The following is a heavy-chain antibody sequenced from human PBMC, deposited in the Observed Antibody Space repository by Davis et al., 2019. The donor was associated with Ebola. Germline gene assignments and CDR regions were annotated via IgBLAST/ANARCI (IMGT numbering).Heavy chain of an antibody. D-gene: IGHD6-6*01. CDR3: ARGGIAAQTAHYYYGMDV. CDR2: INPSGGST. J-gene: IGHJ6*02. V-gene: IGHV1-46*01. Sequence: ASVTVSCKASGYTFTSYYMHWVRQAPGQGLEWMGIINPSGGSTSYEQKFQGRVTMTRNTSISTAYMELSSLRSEDTAVYYCARGGIAAQTAHYYYGMDVWGQGTTVTVSS. CDR1: GYTFTSYY.